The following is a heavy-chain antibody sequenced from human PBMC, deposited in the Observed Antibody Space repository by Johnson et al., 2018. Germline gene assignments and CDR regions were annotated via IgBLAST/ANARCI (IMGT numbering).Heavy chain of an antibody. CDR3: WRDRRYYDLWSGNDYFYYGMDV. CDR2: IYFDGSDK. CDR1: GFIFTKYG. D-gene: IGHD3-3*01. Sequence: QVQLAQSGGGVVQXGGSXRLXCAASGFIFTKYGMHWVRQAPGKGLEWVANIYFDGSDKYYADSVKGRFAISRDNSRNILYLQMNSLRADDTAVYYCWRDRRYYDLWSGNDYFYYGMDVWGQGTTVTVSS. J-gene: IGHJ6*02. V-gene: IGHV3-33*01.